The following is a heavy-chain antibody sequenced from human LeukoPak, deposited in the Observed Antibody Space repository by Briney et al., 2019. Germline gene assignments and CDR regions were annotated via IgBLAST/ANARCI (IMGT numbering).Heavy chain of an antibody. CDR3: ARYSSSWYYFDY. Sequence: PSETLSLTCTVSGYSIRSGYYWSWIRQPAGKGLEWIGRIYRSGSTNYNPSLKSRVTMSVDTSKNQFSLNLNSVTAADTAVYFCARYSSSWYYFDYWGQGALVTVSS. V-gene: IGHV4-4*07. J-gene: IGHJ4*02. CDR1: GYSIRSGYY. CDR2: IYRSGST. D-gene: IGHD6-13*01.